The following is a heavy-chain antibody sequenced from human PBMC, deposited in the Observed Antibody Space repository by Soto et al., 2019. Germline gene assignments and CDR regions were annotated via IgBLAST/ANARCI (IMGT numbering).Heavy chain of an antibody. CDR3: ENATHLIEVVYALDE. CDR1: GFTFDDYV. V-gene: IGHV3-9*01. CDR2: ISWNSDNT. D-gene: IGHD3-22*01. J-gene: IGHJ4*02. Sequence: GGSLRLSCVASGFTFDDYVMHWVRQAPGKGLEWVAGISWNSDNTGYAASVKGRFTVSRDNAKHALYLQMTSLRHEDTAVYFWENATHLIEVVYALDEWGQGVLVTVSS.